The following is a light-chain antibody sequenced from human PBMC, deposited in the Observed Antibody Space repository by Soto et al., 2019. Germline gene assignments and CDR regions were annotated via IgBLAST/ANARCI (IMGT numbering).Light chain of an antibody. Sequence: QSALTQTASASGSPGQSISISCTGTSSDFGGYNYVSWYQQHQGKAPKLIIYKDSNRPSGVSNRFSGSKAGNTASLTSSGLEAEDEAAYYCSSKRSDTPVVFGTGTKVTVL. CDR3: SSKRSDTPVV. CDR2: KDS. CDR1: SSDFGGYNY. V-gene: IGLV2-14*01. J-gene: IGLJ1*01.